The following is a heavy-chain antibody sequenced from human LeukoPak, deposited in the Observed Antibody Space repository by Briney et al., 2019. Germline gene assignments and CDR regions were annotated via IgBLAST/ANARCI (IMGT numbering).Heavy chain of an antibody. Sequence: GRSLRLSCAASGFTFDDYAMHWVRQAPGKGLEWVSGISWNSGSIGYADSVKGRFTISRDNAKNSQYLQMNSLRAGDTAVYYCARVRKYSGYYSWYFDLWGRGTLVTVSS. D-gene: IGHD5-12*01. CDR2: ISWNSGSI. J-gene: IGHJ2*01. CDR3: ARVRKYSGYYSWYFDL. CDR1: GFTFDDYA. V-gene: IGHV3-9*01.